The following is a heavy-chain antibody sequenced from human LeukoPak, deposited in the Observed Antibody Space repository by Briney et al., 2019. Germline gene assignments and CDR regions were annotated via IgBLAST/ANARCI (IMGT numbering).Heavy chain of an antibody. J-gene: IGHJ6*03. CDR3: ARGFGTRRGNNYYMEV. Sequence: GASVKVSCKASGYTFTSYDINWVRQATGQGLEWMGWMNPNSGNTGYAQKFQGRVTMTRNTSISTAYMELSSLRSEDTAVYYCARGFGTRRGNNYYMEVGGKGTTSPSP. D-gene: IGHD1-1*01. CDR1: GYTFTSYD. CDR2: MNPNSGNT. V-gene: IGHV1-8*02.